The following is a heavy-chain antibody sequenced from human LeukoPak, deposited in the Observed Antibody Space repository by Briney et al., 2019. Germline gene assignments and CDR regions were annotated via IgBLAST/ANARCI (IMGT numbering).Heavy chain of an antibody. CDR2: ISYDGSNK. CDR1: GFTFSSYG. V-gene: IGHV3-30*18. CDR3: AKDSGQWLVNGMDV. Sequence: GGSLRLSCAASGFTFSSYGMHWVRQAPGKGLEWVAVISYDGSNKYYADSVKGRFTISRDNSKNTLYLQMNSLRAEDTAAYYCAKDSGQWLVNGMDVWGQGPTVTVSS. J-gene: IGHJ6*02. D-gene: IGHD6-19*01.